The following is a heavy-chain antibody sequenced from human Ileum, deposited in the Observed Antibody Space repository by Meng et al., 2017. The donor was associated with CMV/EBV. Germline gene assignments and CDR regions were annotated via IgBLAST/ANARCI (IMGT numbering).Heavy chain of an antibody. Sequence: QLRLQRGGAERFKPSETLSLPCAVSGEPLNGFFCSWIRQPPGRGLEWIGEVNNRGRTNYNPSLKSRLTISIDTSKRQLSLMVTSVTAADSAIYYCASGRLQFTPSALQHWGPGTLVTVSS. D-gene: IGHD5-24*01. V-gene: IGHV4-34*02. J-gene: IGHJ1*01. CDR1: GEPLNGFF. CDR3: ASGRLQFTPSALQH. CDR2: VNNRGRT.